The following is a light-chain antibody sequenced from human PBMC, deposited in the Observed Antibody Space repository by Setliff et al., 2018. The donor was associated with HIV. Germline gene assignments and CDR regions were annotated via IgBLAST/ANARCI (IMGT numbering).Light chain of an antibody. V-gene: IGLV2-14*03. CDR1: SSDVGGYNY. J-gene: IGLJ2*01. CDR3: SSYTSYNSFLI. CDR2: DVN. Sequence: QSALTRPASVSGSPGQSITISCTGTSSDVGGYNYVSWYQQHPGRAPKLMIYDVNKRPSGVSNRFSGSKSGNTASLTISGVQAEDEADYFCSSYTSYNSFLIFGGGTKVTVL.